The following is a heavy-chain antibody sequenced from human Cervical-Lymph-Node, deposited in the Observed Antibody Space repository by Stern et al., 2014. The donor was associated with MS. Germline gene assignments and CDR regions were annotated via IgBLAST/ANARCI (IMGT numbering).Heavy chain of an antibody. CDR2: ISISGNTI. D-gene: IGHD2-2*01. Sequence: QLVQSGGGLVKPGGSLRLSCAASGFAFDDYYMTWIRQAPGKGLEWISYISISGNTIYYADSVKGRFTISRDNAKNSLFLQMNSLRAEDTAVYYCARGREELVSAAYFDYWGQGTLVTVSS. CDR3: ARGREELVSAAYFDY. J-gene: IGHJ4*02. CDR1: GFAFDDYY. V-gene: IGHV3-11*01.